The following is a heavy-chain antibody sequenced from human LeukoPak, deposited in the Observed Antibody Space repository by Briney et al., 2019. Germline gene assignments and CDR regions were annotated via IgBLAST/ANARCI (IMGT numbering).Heavy chain of an antibody. CDR2: VYHSGST. CDR1: GFSISSGYY. D-gene: IGHD2-2*01. J-gene: IGHJ4*02. V-gene: IGHV4-38-2*01. CDR3: ARGYRNIVVVPAAHFDY. Sequence: SETLSLTCAVSGFSISSGYYWGWIRQPPGKGLEWIGIVYHSGSTYYNPSLKSRVTISVDTSKNQFSLKLSSVTAADTAVYYCARGYRNIVVVPAAHFDYWGQGTLVTVS.